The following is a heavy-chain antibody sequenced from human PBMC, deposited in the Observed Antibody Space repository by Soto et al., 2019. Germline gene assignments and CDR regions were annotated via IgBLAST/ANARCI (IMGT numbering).Heavy chain of an antibody. Sequence: QVQLVQSGAEVKKPGASVKVSCKASGYNFTTYAMVWVRQAPGQRPEWMGWINTGNGNTKYSPKFQGRVTITRDTSATTADMELSSLKSEDTAVYYCAMGERLYFLYDGMDVWCQGSTVTVSS. J-gene: IGHJ6*02. CDR3: AMGERLYFLYDGMDV. CDR1: GYNFTTYA. D-gene: IGHD2-2*02. CDR2: INTGNGNT. V-gene: IGHV1-3*04.